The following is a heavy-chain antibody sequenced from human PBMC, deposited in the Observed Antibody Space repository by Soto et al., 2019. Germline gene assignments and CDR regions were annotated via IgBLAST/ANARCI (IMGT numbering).Heavy chain of an antibody. Sequence: SETLSLTCAVSGGSFSGYIWTWIRQTPGKGLQWIGQINHSGSSIYNPSLKNRVTISTMSNNKFSLELSSVTAADTAVYYCTRGLFSGNYYSGGWYYFDSWGQGTMVTVS. V-gene: IGHV4-34*01. CDR2: INHSGSS. D-gene: IGHD1-26*01. CDR3: TRGLFSGNYYSGGWYYFDS. CDR1: GGSFSGYI. J-gene: IGHJ4*02.